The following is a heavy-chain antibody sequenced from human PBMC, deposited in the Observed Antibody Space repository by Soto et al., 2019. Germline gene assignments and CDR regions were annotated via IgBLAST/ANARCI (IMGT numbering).Heavy chain of an antibody. J-gene: IGHJ4*02. Sequence: LQLQASGPGLVTPSETLSLTCTVSGGSISSSGYFWGWIRQPPGKGLEWVGSLYYGGSTYYNPSLKSRVAMSVDTGKNKFSLKLGSVTAEDTAVYYCSRLELGGRHYWCLGSLVTVSS. D-gene: IGHD7-27*01. CDR2: LYYGGST. CDR3: SRLELGGRHY. CDR1: GGSISSSGYF. V-gene: IGHV4-39*01.